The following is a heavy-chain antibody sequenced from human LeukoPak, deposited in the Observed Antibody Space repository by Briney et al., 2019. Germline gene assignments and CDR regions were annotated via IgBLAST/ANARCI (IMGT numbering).Heavy chain of an antibody. Sequence: GGSLRLSCAASGFTFSSYGMHWVRQAPGKGLEWVAFIRYDGSNKYYADSVKGRFTISRDNSKNTLYLQMNSLRAEDTAVYYCAKSHDKVAAAGTGPYYFDYWGQGTLVTVSS. V-gene: IGHV3-30*02. CDR1: GFTFSSYG. CDR3: AKSHDKVAAAGTGPYYFDY. CDR2: IRYDGSNK. D-gene: IGHD6-13*01. J-gene: IGHJ4*02.